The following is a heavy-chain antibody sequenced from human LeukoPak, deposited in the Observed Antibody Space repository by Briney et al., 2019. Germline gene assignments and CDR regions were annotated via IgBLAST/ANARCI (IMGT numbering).Heavy chain of an antibody. D-gene: IGHD2-15*01. Sequence: GGSLRLSCAASGFTFSSYAMSWVRQAPGKGLEWVSGISGSGGSTYYADSVKGRFTISRENSKNTLYLQMNSLRAEDTAVYYCAKDGDVGYCSGGSCYLPDYWGQGTLVTVSS. CDR1: GFTFSSYA. J-gene: IGHJ4*02. V-gene: IGHV3-23*01. CDR2: ISGSGGST. CDR3: AKDGDVGYCSGGSCYLPDY.